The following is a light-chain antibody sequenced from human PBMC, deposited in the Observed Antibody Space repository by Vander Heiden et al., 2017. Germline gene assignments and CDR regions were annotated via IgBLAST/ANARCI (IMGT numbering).Light chain of an antibody. J-gene: IGLJ3*02. V-gene: IGLV3-27*01. CDR3: YYATDIFRV. CDR2: KDS. CDR1: VLAKKY. Sequence: SYELTQPSSVSVSPGQTARITCSGDVLAKKYARWFQQKPGQAPVLFIYKDSERPSGIPECFSGSSSATTVTLTISGAQVEDDSYYYCYYATDIFRVFGGGTKLTVL.